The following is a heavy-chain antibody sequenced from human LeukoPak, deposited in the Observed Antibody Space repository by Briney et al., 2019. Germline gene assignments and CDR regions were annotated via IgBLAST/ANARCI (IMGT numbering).Heavy chain of an antibody. CDR3: AKSSNPYDSGSYYAFFDY. D-gene: IGHD3-10*01. CDR1: GFTFNNYA. Sequence: GGSLRLSCAASGFTFNNYAMSWVRQAPGKGLEWVSGISGSGANTYYADSVKGRFTISRDNSKNTLYLQMNSLRAEDTAVYYCAKSSNPYDSGSYYAFFDYWGQGTLVTVSS. J-gene: IGHJ4*02. CDR2: ISGSGANT. V-gene: IGHV3-23*01.